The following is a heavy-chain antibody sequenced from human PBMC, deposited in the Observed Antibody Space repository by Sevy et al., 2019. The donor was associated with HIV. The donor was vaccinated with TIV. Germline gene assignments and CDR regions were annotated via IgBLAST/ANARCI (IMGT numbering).Heavy chain of an antibody. V-gene: IGHV3-33*01. Sequence: GGSLRLSWAASGFNFRSYGMHWVRQAPGKGLEWVAVIWYDGLNKDYAESVKGRFTISRDNSKNMLYLQMNSLRAEDTAVYYCARDLTRPPHVMDVWGQGTTVTVSS. CDR1: GFNFRSYG. CDR2: IWYDGLNK. J-gene: IGHJ6*02. CDR3: ARDLTRPPHVMDV.